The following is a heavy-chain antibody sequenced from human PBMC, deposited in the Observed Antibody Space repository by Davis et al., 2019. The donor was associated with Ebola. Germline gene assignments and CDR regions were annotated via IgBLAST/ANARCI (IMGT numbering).Heavy chain of an antibody. CDR3: ASNAWAGFDP. Sequence: GGSLRLSCAASGFSFRVYWMSWVRKPPGKGLGGVPTVNQDGSQTYYVPSVKGRFTMSRDDAKNSLYLQMNNLRVDDTAVYYCASNAWAGFDPWGQGTLVTVSS. CDR2: VNQDGSQT. CDR1: GFSFRVYW. J-gene: IGHJ5*02. D-gene: IGHD1-26*01. V-gene: IGHV3-7*03.